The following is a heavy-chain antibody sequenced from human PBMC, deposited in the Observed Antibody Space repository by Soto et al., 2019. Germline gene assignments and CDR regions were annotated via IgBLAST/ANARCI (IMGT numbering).Heavy chain of an antibody. CDR3: AKAFYSSSWSGYFDY. CDR2: ISVSGGST. CDR1: GFTFSSYA. D-gene: IGHD6-13*01. Sequence: GGSLRLSCAASGFTFSSYAMSWVRQAPGKGLEWVSTISVSGGSTYYADSVKGRFTTSRDNSKNTLYLQMNSLRAEDTAVYYCAKAFYSSSWSGYFDYWGQGTLVTVSS. V-gene: IGHV3-23*01. J-gene: IGHJ4*02.